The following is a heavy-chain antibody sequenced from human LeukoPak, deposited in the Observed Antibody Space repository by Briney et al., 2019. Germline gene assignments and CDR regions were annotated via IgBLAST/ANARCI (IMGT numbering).Heavy chain of an antibody. CDR2: IYYSGST. CDR1: GGSISSSYYY. D-gene: IGHD2-2*01. V-gene: IGHV4-39*07. Sequence: SETLSLTCTVSGGSISSSYYYWGWIRQPPGKGLEWIGSIYYSGSTYYNPSLKSRVTISVDTSKNQFSLKLSSVTAADTAVYYCARIIVVVPAANYFDYWGQGTLVTVSS. CDR3: ARIIVVVPAANYFDY. J-gene: IGHJ4*02.